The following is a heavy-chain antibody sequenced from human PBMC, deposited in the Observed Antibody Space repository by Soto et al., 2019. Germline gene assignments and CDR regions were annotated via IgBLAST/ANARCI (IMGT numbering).Heavy chain of an antibody. CDR2: ISAYNGNT. CDR3: ARTIVVVPGATLDY. CDR1: GYTFTSYG. D-gene: IGHD2-2*01. V-gene: IGHV1-18*04. J-gene: IGHJ4*02. Sequence: ASVKVSCKASGYTFTSYGISWVRQAPGQGLEWMGWISAYNGNTNYAQKLQGRVTMTTDTSTSTPYMELSRLRSDDTAVYYCARTIVVVPGATLDYWGQGTLVTVSS.